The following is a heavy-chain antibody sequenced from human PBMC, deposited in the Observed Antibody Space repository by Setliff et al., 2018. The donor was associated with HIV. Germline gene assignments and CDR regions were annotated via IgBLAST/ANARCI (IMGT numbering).Heavy chain of an antibody. CDR2: IYYSGST. V-gene: IGHV4-39*07. D-gene: IGHD5-18*01. CDR3: ARGRYSYGPGWFDS. J-gene: IGHJ5*01. CDR1: DGSLYSSSNY. Sequence: SETLSLTCTVSDGSLYSSSNYWGWIRQPPGKGLEWIGSIYYSGSTYYNPSLKSRVTISVDTSKKQFSLNLSSLTAADTAVFYCARGRYSYGPGWFDSWAQGAVVTVSS.